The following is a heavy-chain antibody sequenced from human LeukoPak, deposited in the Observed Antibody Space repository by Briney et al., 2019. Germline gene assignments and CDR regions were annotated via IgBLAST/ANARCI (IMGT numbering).Heavy chain of an antibody. V-gene: IGHV1-69-2*01. CDR1: GYTFTDYY. CDR3: ATTLRGIDY. Sequence: ASVKVSCKASGYTFTDYYMHWMQQAPGKGLEWMGRVDPEDGETIYAEKFQDRVTITADTSTDTAHMELSSLRSDDTAVYYCATTLRGIDYWGQGTLVTVSS. D-gene: IGHD3-10*01. J-gene: IGHJ4*02. CDR2: VDPEDGET.